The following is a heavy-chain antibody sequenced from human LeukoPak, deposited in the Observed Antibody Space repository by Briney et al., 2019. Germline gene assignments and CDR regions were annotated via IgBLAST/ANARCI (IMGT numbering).Heavy chain of an antibody. CDR2: ISSSGSTI. Sequence: GGSLRLSCAASGSTFSSYEMNWVRQAPGKGLEWGSYISSSGSTIYYADSVKGRFTISRDNAKNSLYLQMNSLRAEDTAVYYCARAGAMVTMEALSYWGQGTLVTVSS. J-gene: IGHJ4*02. V-gene: IGHV3-48*03. CDR3: ARAGAMVTMEALSY. CDR1: GSTFSSYE. D-gene: IGHD5-18*01.